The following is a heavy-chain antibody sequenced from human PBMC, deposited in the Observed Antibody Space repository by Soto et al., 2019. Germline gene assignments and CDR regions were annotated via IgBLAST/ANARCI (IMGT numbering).Heavy chain of an antibody. J-gene: IGHJ4*02. V-gene: IGHV1-18*01. Sequence: QVQLVQSGAEVKKPGASVKVSCKASGYTFTSYGISWVRQAPGQGLEWMGWISAYNGNTKYSQKFQGRVTITRDTSASTAYMELSSLRSEDTAVYYCARTYCGGDCYFDFDYWGQGTLVTVSS. CDR1: GYTFTSYG. D-gene: IGHD2-21*02. CDR2: ISAYNGNT. CDR3: ARTYCGGDCYFDFDY.